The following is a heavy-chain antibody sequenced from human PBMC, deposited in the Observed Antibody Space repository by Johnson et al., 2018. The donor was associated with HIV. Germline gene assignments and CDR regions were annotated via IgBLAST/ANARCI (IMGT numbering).Heavy chain of an antibody. V-gene: IGHV3-30-3*01. Sequence: QVPLVESGGGVVQPGRSLRLSCAASGFTFSSYVMHWVRQAPGKGLEWVAVISYDGSNKYYADSVKGRFSISRDNSKNSLYLQMNSLRAEDTALYYCARAFLSHYYDSSGPVDIWGQGTMVTVSS. CDR2: ISYDGSNK. D-gene: IGHD3-22*01. CDR3: ARAFLSHYYDSSGPVDI. CDR1: GFTFSSYV. J-gene: IGHJ3*02.